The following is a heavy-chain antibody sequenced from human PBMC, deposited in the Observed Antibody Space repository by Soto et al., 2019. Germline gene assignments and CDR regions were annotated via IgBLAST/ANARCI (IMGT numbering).Heavy chain of an antibody. Sequence: ASVKVSCKVSGYTLTELAMHWVRQAPGKGFEWMGGFGADAGETIYPQEFQGRLTMTEDTSTDTAFMELSSLTSEDTAVYYCATGRVIEGQYGLDVWGQGTSVTVSS. CDR2: FGADAGET. CDR3: ATGRVIEGQYGLDV. J-gene: IGHJ6*02. CDR1: GYTLTELA. V-gene: IGHV1-24*01. D-gene: IGHD4-4*01.